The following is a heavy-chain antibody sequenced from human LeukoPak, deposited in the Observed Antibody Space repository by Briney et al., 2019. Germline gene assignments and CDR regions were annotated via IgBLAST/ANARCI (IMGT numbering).Heavy chain of an antibody. J-gene: IGHJ4*02. D-gene: IGHD3-10*01. CDR1: GGTFSSYA. Sequence: GSSVKVSCKASGGTFSSYAISWVRQAPGQGPEWMGGIIPIFGTANYAQKFQGRVTITADKSTSTAYMELSSPRSEDTAVYYCASGYYYGSGSHYHNYYFDYWGQGTLVTVSS. V-gene: IGHV1-69*06. CDR3: ASGYYYGSGSHYHNYYFDY. CDR2: IIPIFGTA.